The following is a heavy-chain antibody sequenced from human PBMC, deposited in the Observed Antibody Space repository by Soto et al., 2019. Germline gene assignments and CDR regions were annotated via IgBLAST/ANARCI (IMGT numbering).Heavy chain of an antibody. CDR2: ISGSGGST. Sequence: EVQLLESGGGLVQPGGSLRLSCAASGFTFSSYAMSWVRQAPGKGLEWVSAISGSGGSTYYADSVKGRFTISRDNSKNTLYLQMNSLRAEDTAVYYCAKHQPKGYSSWAARYGMDVWGQGTTVTVSS. D-gene: IGHD6-19*01. V-gene: IGHV3-23*01. J-gene: IGHJ6*02. CDR3: AKHQPKGYSSWAARYGMDV. CDR1: GFTFSSYA.